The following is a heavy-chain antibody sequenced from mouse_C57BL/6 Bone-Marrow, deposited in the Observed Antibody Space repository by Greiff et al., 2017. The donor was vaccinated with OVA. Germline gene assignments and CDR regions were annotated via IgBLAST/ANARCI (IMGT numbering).Heavy chain of an antibody. CDR3: ARHGDYGSFFDY. V-gene: IGHV5-6*01. CDR1: GFTFSSYG. J-gene: IGHJ2*01. CDR2: ISSGGSYT. Sequence: EVHLVESGGDLVKPGGSLKLSCAASGFTFSSYGMSWVRQTPDKRLEWVATISSGGSYTYYPDSVKGRFTISRDNAKKTLYLQMSSLKSDDTAMYYCARHGDYGSFFDYWGQGTTLTVSS. D-gene: IGHD1-1*01.